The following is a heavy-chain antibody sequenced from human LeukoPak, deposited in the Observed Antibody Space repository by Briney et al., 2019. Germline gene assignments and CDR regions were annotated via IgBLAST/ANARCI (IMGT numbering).Heavy chain of an antibody. Sequence: GGSLRLSCAASGFSFSSYSMNWVRQAPGKGLEWVSYISGSGNAIHYTDSVKGRFTISRDNAKNALYLQMNSLRAEETAVYFCARDYLYAYDYWGQGTLVTVSS. D-gene: IGHD2-2*01. J-gene: IGHJ4*02. CDR3: ARDYLYAYDY. CDR1: GFSFSSYS. CDR2: ISGSGNAI. V-gene: IGHV3-48*01.